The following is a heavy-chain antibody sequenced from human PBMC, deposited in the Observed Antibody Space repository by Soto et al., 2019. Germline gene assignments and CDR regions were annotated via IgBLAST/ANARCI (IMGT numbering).Heavy chain of an antibody. Sequence: PGGSLRLSCAASGFTFSNAWMSWVRQAPGKGLEWVGRIKSKTDGGTTDYAAPVKGRFTISRDDSKSTLYLQMNSLKTEDTAVYYCTTVPAAAGKVDIFDYYGMDVWGQGTTVTVSS. CDR1: GFTFSNAW. CDR2: IKSKTDGGTT. J-gene: IGHJ6*02. D-gene: IGHD6-13*01. CDR3: TTVPAAAGKVDIFDYYGMDV. V-gene: IGHV3-15*01.